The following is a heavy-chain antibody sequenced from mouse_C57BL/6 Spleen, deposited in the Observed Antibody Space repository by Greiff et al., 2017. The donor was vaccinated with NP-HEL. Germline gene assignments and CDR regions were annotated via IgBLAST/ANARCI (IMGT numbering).Heavy chain of an antibody. CDR2: IDPSDSYT. D-gene: IGHD2-4*01. Sequence: QVQLQQPGAELVMPGASVKLSCKASGYTFTSYWMHWVKQRPGQGLEWIGEIDPSDSYTNYNQKFKGKSTLTVDKSSSTAYMQLSSLTSEDSAVYYCARNGTYDYDYAMDYWGQGTSVTVSS. CDR1: GYTFTSYW. V-gene: IGHV1-69*01. J-gene: IGHJ4*01. CDR3: ARNGTYDYDYAMDY.